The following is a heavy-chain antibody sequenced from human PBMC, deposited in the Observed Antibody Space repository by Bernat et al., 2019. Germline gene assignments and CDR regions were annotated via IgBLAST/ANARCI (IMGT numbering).Heavy chain of an antibody. D-gene: IGHD2-2*01. V-gene: IGHV3-23*01. Sequence: EVQLLESGGGLVQPGGSLRLSCAASGFTFSSYAMSWVRQAPGKGLEWVSAISGSGGSTYYADSVNGRFTISRDNSKNTLYLQMNSLRAEDTAVYYCASTIPWGDCSSTSCLYFDYWGQGTLVTVSS. J-gene: IGHJ4*02. CDR1: GFTFSSYA. CDR2: ISGSGGST. CDR3: ASTIPWGDCSSTSCLYFDY.